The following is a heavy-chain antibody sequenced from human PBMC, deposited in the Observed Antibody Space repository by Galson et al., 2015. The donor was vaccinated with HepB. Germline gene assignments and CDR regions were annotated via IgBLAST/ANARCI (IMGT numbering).Heavy chain of an antibody. D-gene: IGHD3-16*01. J-gene: IGHJ5*02. Sequence: SVKVSCKGSGYTFTSFDINWVRQATGQGLEWIGWMNLNSGNTGIARKFQGRVTMTGDTSISTAYMELTSLTSEDTAIYYCARGSTLRLGECPAGGCRSDLWGQGTLVTVSS. CDR2: MNLNSGNT. CDR3: ARGSTLRLGECPAGGCRSDL. V-gene: IGHV1-8*01. CDR1: GYTFTSFD.